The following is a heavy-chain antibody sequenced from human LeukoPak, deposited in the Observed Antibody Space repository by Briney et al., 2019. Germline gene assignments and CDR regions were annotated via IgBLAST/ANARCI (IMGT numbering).Heavy chain of an antibody. J-gene: IGHJ4*02. D-gene: IGHD5-24*01. CDR1: GGSFSSYY. Sequence: PSETLSLTCTVSGGSFSSYYWSWIRQPAGKGLEWIGRIYTSGSTNYNSSLKSRVTMSVDTSKNQVSLKLSSVTAADTAVYYCATWDGYNSFDYWGQGTLVTVSS. CDR2: IYTSGST. CDR3: ATWDGYNSFDY. V-gene: IGHV4-4*07.